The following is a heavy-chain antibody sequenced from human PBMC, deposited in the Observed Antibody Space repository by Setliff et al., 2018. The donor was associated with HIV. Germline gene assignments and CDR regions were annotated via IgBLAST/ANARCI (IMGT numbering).Heavy chain of an antibody. CDR3: ANGYSSGWYLVTAFDI. V-gene: IGHV1-46*01. Sequence: ASVKVSCKASGYTFTSYYIHWGRQAPGQGLEWMGRINPSGGSTSYAQKFQGRVNMTRDTSTSTVYMELSRLRSEDTAMYYCANGYSSGWYLVTAFDIWGQGTVVTVSS. CDR2: INPSGGST. CDR1: GYTFTSYY. D-gene: IGHD6-19*01. J-gene: IGHJ3*02.